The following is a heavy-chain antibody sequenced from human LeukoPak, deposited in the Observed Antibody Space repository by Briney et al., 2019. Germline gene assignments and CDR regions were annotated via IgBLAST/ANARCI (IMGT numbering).Heavy chain of an antibody. Sequence: ASVKVSCKASGYTFTGYYMHWVRQAPGQGLEWMGWINPNSGGTNYAQKFQGRVTMTRDTSISTAYMELSRLRSDDTAVYYCARDPDYDFLYYFDYWGQGTLVTVSS. CDR2: INPNSGGT. J-gene: IGHJ4*02. CDR3: ARDPDYDFLYYFDY. D-gene: IGHD3-3*01. CDR1: GYTFTGYY. V-gene: IGHV1-2*02.